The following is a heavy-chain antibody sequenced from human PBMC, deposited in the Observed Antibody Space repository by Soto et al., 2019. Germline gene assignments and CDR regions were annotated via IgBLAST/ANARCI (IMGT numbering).Heavy chain of an antibody. D-gene: IGHD6-19*01. CDR1: GYTFTNYG. V-gene: IGHV1-18*01. J-gene: IGHJ5*02. CDR3: ARDPQAVAGKGCFDP. Sequence: ASVKVSCKASGYTFTNYGISWVRQAPGQGLEWMGWISPYNGNTNYAQKLQGRVTMTTDTSTSTAYMELRSLRSDDTAVYYCARDPQAVAGKGCFDPWGQGTLVTVS. CDR2: ISPYNGNT.